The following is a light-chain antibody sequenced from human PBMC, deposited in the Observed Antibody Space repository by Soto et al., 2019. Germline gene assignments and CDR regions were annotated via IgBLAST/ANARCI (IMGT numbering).Light chain of an antibody. J-gene: IGKJ4*01. CDR3: QQSYSTLPLT. V-gene: IGKV1-39*01. CDR1: QSISSY. Sequence: DIQMTQSPSSLSASVGDRVTITCRASQSISSYLNWYQQKPGKAPELLIYAASSLHSGVPSRFSGSGSWTDFTLTISSLPPEDFATYYCQQSYSTLPLTFGGGTKVEIK. CDR2: AAS.